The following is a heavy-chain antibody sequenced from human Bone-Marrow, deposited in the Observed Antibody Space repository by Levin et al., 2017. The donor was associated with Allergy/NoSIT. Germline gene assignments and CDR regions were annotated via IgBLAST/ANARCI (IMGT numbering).Heavy chain of an antibody. J-gene: IGHJ4*02. CDR3: ARGFSRIGH. V-gene: IGHV3-11*01. Sequence: GGSLRLSCAASGFSFSDFYMSWIRQAPGRGLEWISYISSRGNMIYYRDSVKSRFTISRDNAKNSLSLQMNSLRVEDTAVYYCARGFSRIGHWGQGTLVTVSS. CDR1: GFSFSDFY. CDR2: ISSRGNMI. D-gene: IGHD2-21*01.